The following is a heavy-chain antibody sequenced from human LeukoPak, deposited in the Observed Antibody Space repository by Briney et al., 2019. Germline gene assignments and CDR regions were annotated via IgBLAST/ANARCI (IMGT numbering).Heavy chain of an antibody. CDR1: GGSISSGSYY. J-gene: IGHJ4*02. CDR2: IYTSGST. Sequence: SETLSLTCTVSGGSISSGSYYWSWIRQPAGKGLEWIGRIYTSGSTNYNPSLKSRVTISVDTSKNQFSLKLSSVTAADTAVYYCARWSIAARRPDYWGQGTLVTVSS. V-gene: IGHV4-61*02. D-gene: IGHD6-6*01. CDR3: ARWSIAARRPDY.